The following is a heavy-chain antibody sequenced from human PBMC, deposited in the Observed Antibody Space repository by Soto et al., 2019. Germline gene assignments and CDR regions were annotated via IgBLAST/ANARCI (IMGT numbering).Heavy chain of an antibody. D-gene: IGHD6-6*01. CDR3: ARPEYSSSSYGMDV. V-gene: IGHV3-48*02. J-gene: IGHJ6*02. Sequence: EVQLVESGGGLVQPGGSLRLSCAASGFTFSSYSMNWVRQAPGKGLEWVSYISSSSSTIYYADSVKGRFTIHRDNAKNSLYLQMNSLRDEDTAVYYGARPEYSSSSYGMDVWGQGTTVTVSS. CDR1: GFTFSSYS. CDR2: ISSSSSTI.